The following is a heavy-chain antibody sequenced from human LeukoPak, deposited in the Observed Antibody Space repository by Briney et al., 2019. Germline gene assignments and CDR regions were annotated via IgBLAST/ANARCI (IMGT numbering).Heavy chain of an antibody. Sequence: PGGSLRLSCAASGFTLSSYSMNWVRQAPGKGLEWVSYISSSSSTIYYADSVKGRFTISRDNAKNSLYLQMNSLRAEDTAVYYCAREAYCTNGVCYFDYWGQGTLVTVSS. CDR1: GFTLSSYS. J-gene: IGHJ4*02. CDR2: ISSSSSTI. CDR3: AREAYCTNGVCYFDY. D-gene: IGHD2-8*01. V-gene: IGHV3-48*01.